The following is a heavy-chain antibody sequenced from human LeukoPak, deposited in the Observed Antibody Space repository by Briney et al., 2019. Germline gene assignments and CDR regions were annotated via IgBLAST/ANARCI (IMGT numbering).Heavy chain of an antibody. D-gene: IGHD6-13*01. CDR2: IYPGDSDT. V-gene: IGHV5-51*01. CDR3: ARQSSYSSSWSPGDFDY. J-gene: IGHJ4*02. CDR1: GSSFTSYW. Sequence: GESLKISCQGSGSSFTSYWIGWVRQMPGKGLEWMGTIYPGDSDTRYSPSFQGQVTISADKSISTAYLQWSSLKASDTAMYYCARQSSYSSSWSPGDFDYWGQGTLVTVSS.